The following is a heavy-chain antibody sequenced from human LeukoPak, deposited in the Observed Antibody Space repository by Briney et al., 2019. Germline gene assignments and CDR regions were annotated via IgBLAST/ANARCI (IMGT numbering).Heavy chain of an antibody. D-gene: IGHD3-10*01. CDR1: GFTVSSNY. CDR3: AKTHRSITMVRGAMGGYYFDY. J-gene: IGHJ4*02. Sequence: GGSLRLSCAASGFTVSSNYMSWVRQAPGKGLEWVSVIYSGGSTYYADSVKGRFTISRDNSKNTLYLQMNSLRAEDTAVYYCAKTHRSITMVRGAMGGYYFDYWGQGTLVTVSS. CDR2: IYSGGST. V-gene: IGHV3-53*01.